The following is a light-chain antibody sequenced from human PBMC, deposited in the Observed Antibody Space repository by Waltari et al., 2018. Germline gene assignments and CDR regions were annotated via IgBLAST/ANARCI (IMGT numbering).Light chain of an antibody. V-gene: IGKV1-13*02. J-gene: IGKJ3*01. CDR1: QVISSA. Sequence: AIQLTQSPSSLPASVGARVTITCPASQVISSALAWYQQKPGKAPKLVIYDASRVESGVPSRFSGSGSGTDFTLTISSLQHEDFATYYCQQFNSYLPMTFGPGTKVDIK. CDR2: DAS. CDR3: QQFNSYLPMT.